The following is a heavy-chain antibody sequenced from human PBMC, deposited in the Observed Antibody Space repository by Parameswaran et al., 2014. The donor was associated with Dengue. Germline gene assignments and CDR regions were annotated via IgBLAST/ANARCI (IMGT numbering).Heavy chain of an antibody. CDR3: AADTHFGVVTHSYYYYVMDV. J-gene: IGHJ6*02. D-gene: IGHD3-3*01. V-gene: IGHV1-58*01. Sequence: WVRQAPGQGLEWIGWIAVVSGNTKYAQKFQDRLTITWDMSTNTAYMELTSLRSEDSAVYYCAADTHFGVVTHSYYYYVMDVWGQGTTVTVSS. CDR2: IAVVSGNT.